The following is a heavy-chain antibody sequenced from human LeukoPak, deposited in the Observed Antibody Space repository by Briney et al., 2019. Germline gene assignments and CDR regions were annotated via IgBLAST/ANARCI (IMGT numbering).Heavy chain of an antibody. V-gene: IGHV4-30-4*01. CDR2: IYYSGSA. Sequence: SQTLSLTCTVSGGSISSGDHYWNWIRQPPGKGLEWIGYIYYSGSAYYNPSLKSRVTMSVDTSKNQFSLKLSSVTAADTAVYYCARPLRGSSLIFDSWGQGTLVTVSS. CDR3: ARPLRGSSLIFDS. J-gene: IGHJ4*02. D-gene: IGHD6-13*01. CDR1: GGSISSGDHY.